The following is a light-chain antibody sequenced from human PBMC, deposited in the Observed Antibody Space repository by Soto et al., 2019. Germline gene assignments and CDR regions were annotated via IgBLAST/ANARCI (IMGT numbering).Light chain of an antibody. CDR3: QQYSSSSWT. CDR1: QSVSSSY. CDR2: GAS. Sequence: EIVLTQSPGTLSLSPGERATLSCRASQSVSSSYLAWYQQKPGQAPRLLIYGASSRATGIPERFSGSGSGTVFTLTISRLDPEDVAVYYCQQYSSSSWTFGQGTKVEIK. V-gene: IGKV3-20*01. J-gene: IGKJ1*01.